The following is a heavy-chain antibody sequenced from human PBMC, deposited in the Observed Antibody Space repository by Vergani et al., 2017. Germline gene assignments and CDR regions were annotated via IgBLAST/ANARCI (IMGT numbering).Heavy chain of an antibody. Sequence: QVQLVESGGGVVQPGRSLRLSCAASGFTFSSYAMHWVRQAPGKGLEWVAVISYDGSNKYYAASVKGRFTISRDNSKNTLYLQMNSLRAEDTAVYYCARGDAIAVAVYYFDYWGQGTLVTVSS. CDR2: ISYDGSNK. CDR1: GFTFSSYA. V-gene: IGHV3-30*04. CDR3: ARGDAIAVAVYYFDY. D-gene: IGHD6-19*01. J-gene: IGHJ4*02.